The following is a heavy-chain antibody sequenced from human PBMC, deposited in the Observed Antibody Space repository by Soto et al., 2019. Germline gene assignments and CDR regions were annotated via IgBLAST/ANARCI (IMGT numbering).Heavy chain of an antibody. J-gene: IGHJ5*02. CDR2: ISSNGGST. D-gene: IGHD2-2*01. V-gene: IGHV3-64*01. Sequence: PGGSLRLSCAASGFTFSSYAMHWVRQAPGKGLEYVSAISSNGGSTYYANSVKGRFTISRDNSKNTLYLQMGSLRAEDMAVYYCARDHSEVLAAILAPNSRFDPWGQGTLVTVSS. CDR3: ARDHSEVLAAILAPNSRFDP. CDR1: GFTFSSYA.